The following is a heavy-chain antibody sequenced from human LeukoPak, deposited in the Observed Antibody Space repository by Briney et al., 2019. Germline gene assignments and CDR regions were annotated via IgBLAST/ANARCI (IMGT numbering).Heavy chain of an antibody. CDR1: GFTFRSNY. CDR3: ARVLPVGYSIGYFFGY. Sequence: GGSLRLSCAASGFTFRSNYMSWVRQATEKGLEWVSVIYSGGSTYYADSVKGRFTISRDHSKNTLYLQMNSLRAEDTAVYYCARVLPVGYSIGYFFGYWGQGTLVTVSS. D-gene: IGHD3-22*01. CDR2: IYSGGST. V-gene: IGHV3-66*02. J-gene: IGHJ4*02.